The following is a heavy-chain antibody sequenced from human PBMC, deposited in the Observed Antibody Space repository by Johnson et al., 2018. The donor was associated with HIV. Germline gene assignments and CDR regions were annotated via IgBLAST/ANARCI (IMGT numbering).Heavy chain of an antibody. CDR3: ARPRLFGEWARDAFDI. CDR1: GFTFSSYA. J-gene: IGHJ3*02. Sequence: QVQLVESGGGVVQPGRSLRLSCAASGFTFSSYAMHWVRQAPGKGLEWVAVISYDGSNKYYADSVKGRFTISRDNSKNTLFLQMNSLRAEDTAVCYCARPRLFGEWARDAFDIWGQGTMVTVSS. V-gene: IGHV3-30-3*01. D-gene: IGHD3-10*02. CDR2: ISYDGSNK.